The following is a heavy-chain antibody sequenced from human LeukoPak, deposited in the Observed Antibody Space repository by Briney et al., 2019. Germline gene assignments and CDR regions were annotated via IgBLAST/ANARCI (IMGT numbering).Heavy chain of an antibody. CDR1: GFTFSSYG. J-gene: IGHJ6*04. CDR3: AKALSYYGDYVGYYYYGMDV. V-gene: IGHV3-30*18. Sequence: GGSLRLSCAASGFTFSSYGMHWVRQAPGKGLEWVAVISYDGSNKYYADSVKGRFTNSRDNSKNTLYLQMNSLRAEDTAVYYCAKALSYYGDYVGYYYYGMDVWGKGTTVTVSS. CDR2: ISYDGSNK. D-gene: IGHD4-17*01.